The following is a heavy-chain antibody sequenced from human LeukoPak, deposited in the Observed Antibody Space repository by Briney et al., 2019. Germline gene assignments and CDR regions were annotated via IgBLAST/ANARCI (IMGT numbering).Heavy chain of an antibody. CDR2: ISGSGGST. CDR1: GFTFSSYA. J-gene: IGHJ4*02. V-gene: IGHV3-23*01. D-gene: IGHD3-3*01. CDR3: ARDFGAFRRTADY. Sequence: PGGSLRLSCAASGFTFSSYAMSWVRQAPGKGLEWVSAISGSGGSTYYADSVKGRFTISRDNAKNSLYLQMNSLRAEDTGVYYCARDFGAFRRTADYWGRGTLVTVSS.